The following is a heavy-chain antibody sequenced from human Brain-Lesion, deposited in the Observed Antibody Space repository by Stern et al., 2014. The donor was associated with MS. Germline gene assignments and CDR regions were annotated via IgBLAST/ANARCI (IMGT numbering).Heavy chain of an antibody. V-gene: IGHV1-2*02. CDR3: ARDQRGITIFGVVTDYYYLGMDV. J-gene: IGHJ6*02. CDR2: INPNHGGT. D-gene: IGHD3-3*01. Sequence: QMQLVQSGAEVKKPGASVKVSCKTSGYIFTGYYIHWVRQAPGQGLEWMAWINPNHGGTKYAQKFQGRVTMSRDTSISTAYVELSSLTSDDTAVYYCARDQRGITIFGVVTDYYYLGMDVWGQGTTVTVSS. CDR1: GYIFTGYY.